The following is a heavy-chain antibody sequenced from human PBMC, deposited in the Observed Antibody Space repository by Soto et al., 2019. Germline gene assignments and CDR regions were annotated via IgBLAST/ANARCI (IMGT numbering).Heavy chain of an antibody. CDR1: GFTFTSYA. J-gene: IGHJ4*02. CDR3: ARGPRHCSGGGCYWVYFDY. V-gene: IGHV3-30-3*01. Sequence: VQLVESGGGLVKPGGSLRLSCAASGFTFTSYAIHWVRQAPGKGLEWVAVISYDGTYKFYADSVKGRFTISRDNSNNSLSLQMNSLRAEDTAVFYCARGPRHCSGGGCYWVYFDYWVQGTLVTVSS. CDR2: ISYDGTYK. D-gene: IGHD2-15*01.